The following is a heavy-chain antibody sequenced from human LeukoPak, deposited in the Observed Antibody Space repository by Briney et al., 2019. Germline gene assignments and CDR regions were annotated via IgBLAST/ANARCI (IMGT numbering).Heavy chain of an antibody. V-gene: IGHV3-23*01. Sequence: GGSLRLSCAASGLTFSSYAMSWVRQAPGKGLEWVSAISGSGGSTYYADSVKGRFTISRDNSKNTPYLQMNSLRAEDTAVYYCANDPLVVPATAGYWGQGTLVTVSS. D-gene: IGHD2-2*01. CDR3: ANDPLVVPATAGY. CDR2: ISGSGGST. CDR1: GLTFSSYA. J-gene: IGHJ4*02.